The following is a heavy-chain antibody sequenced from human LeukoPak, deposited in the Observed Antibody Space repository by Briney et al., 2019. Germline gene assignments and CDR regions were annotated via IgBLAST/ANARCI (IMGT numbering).Heavy chain of an antibody. D-gene: IGHD3-22*01. Sequence: ASVKVSCKASGGTFSSYAISLVRQARGQGLEWMGRIIPIFGTANYAQKFQGRVTITTDESTSTAYMELSSLRSEDTAVYYCARGDYYDSSGYYHYYYYYMDVWGKGTTVTVSS. CDR1: GGTFSSYA. J-gene: IGHJ6*03. CDR3: ARGDYYDSSGYYHYYYYYMDV. CDR2: IIPIFGTA. V-gene: IGHV1-69*05.